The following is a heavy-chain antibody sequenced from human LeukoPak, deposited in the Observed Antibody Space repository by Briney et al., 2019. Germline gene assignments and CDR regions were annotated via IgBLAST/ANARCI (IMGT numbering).Heavy chain of an antibody. CDR3: ARAACIAARRWRDYYHYMDV. Sequence: SETLSLTCAVYGGSFSGYYWSWIRQPPGKGLEWIGEINHSGSTNYNPSLKSRVTISVDTSKNQFSLKLSSVTAADTAVYYCARAACIAARRWRDYYHYMDVWGKGTTVTVSS. J-gene: IGHJ6*03. CDR1: GGSFSGYY. V-gene: IGHV4-34*01. CDR2: INHSGST. D-gene: IGHD6-6*01.